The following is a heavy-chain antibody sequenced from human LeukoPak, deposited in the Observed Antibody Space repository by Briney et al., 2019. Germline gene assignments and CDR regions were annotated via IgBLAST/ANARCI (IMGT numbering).Heavy chain of an antibody. J-gene: IGHJ4*02. Sequence: GRSLRLSCAASGFTFSSYAMHWVRQAPGKGLEWVAVISYDGSNKYYADSVKGRFTISRDNSKNTLYLQMDSLRVEDTAVYYCAKEGLATAGIRRYYFDYWGQGTLVTVSS. CDR3: AKEGLATAGIRRYYFDY. CDR2: ISYDGSNK. V-gene: IGHV3-30-3*01. D-gene: IGHD6-13*01. CDR1: GFTFSSYA.